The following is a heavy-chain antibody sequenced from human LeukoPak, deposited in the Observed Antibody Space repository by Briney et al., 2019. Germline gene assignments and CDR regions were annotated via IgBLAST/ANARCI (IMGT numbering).Heavy chain of an antibody. D-gene: IGHD3-9*01. Sequence: SGPTLVNPTQTLTLTCTFSGFSLGTRGVGVGWIRQPPGKALEWLSLIYWDDDKRYSPALKSRLTITKDTSKNQVVLTMTNMDPVDTATYYCARDLTGYHYYYYMDVWGKGTTVTVSS. CDR3: ARDLTGYHYYYYMDV. V-gene: IGHV2-5*02. J-gene: IGHJ6*03. CDR2: IYWDDDK. CDR1: GFSLGTRGVG.